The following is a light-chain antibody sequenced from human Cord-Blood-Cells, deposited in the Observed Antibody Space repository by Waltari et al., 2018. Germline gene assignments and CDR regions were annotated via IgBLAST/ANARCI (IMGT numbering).Light chain of an antibody. CDR2: EVS. Sequence: QSALTQPASVSGSPGQSITISCTGTSSDVGGYNYVYWYQQHPGKAPKLMIYEVSNRPAGGSNRFSGPKSGNSASLTISGLQADDEADYYCSSYTSSSTLVFGGGTKLTVL. CDR3: SSYTSSSTLV. CDR1: SSDVGGYNY. V-gene: IGLV2-14*01. J-gene: IGLJ2*01.